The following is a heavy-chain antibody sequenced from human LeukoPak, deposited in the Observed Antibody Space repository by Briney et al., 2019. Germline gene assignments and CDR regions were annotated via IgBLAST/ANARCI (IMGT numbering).Heavy chain of an antibody. CDR3: AKGCEQKTFRWGMDY. V-gene: IGHV3-30*18. J-gene: IGHJ4*02. D-gene: IGHD5-24*01. CDR1: GFTFSNFY. CDR2: MSYNGGIK. Sequence: PGGSLRLSCAASGFTFSNFYMHWVRQAPGNGLEWLAVMSYNGGIKYYGDSVRGRFTISRDNSESTLHLEMTSLGPDDTAGYYCAKGCEQKTFRWGMDYWGQGTLVRVSS.